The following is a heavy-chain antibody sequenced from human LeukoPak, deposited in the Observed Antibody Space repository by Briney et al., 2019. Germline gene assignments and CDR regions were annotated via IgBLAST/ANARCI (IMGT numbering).Heavy chain of an antibody. V-gene: IGHV3-15*01. CDR3: TTVYYYDSSGYYYGDN. Sequence: GGSLRLSCAASGFTFSNAWMSWVRQAPGKGLEWVGRIKSKTDGGTTDYAAPVKGRFTISRDDSKNTLYLQMNSLKTEDTAVYYCTTVYYYDSSGYYYGDNWGQGTLVTVSS. J-gene: IGHJ4*02. CDR2: IKSKTDGGTT. CDR1: GFTFSNAW. D-gene: IGHD3-22*01.